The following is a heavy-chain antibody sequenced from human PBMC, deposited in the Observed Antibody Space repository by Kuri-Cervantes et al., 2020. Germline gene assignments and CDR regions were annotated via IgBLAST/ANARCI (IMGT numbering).Heavy chain of an antibody. D-gene: IGHD3-10*01. V-gene: IGHV1-18*01. CDR2: ISAYNGNT. CDR3: ATSYMVQGVIIPPNFDY. Sequence: ASVKVSCKASGYTFTSYGISWVRQAPGQGLEWMGWISAYNGNTNYAQKLQGRVNMTTDTSTSTAYMELSSLRSEDTAVYYCATSYMVQGVIIPPNFDYWGQGTLVTVSS. CDR1: GYTFTSYG. J-gene: IGHJ4*02.